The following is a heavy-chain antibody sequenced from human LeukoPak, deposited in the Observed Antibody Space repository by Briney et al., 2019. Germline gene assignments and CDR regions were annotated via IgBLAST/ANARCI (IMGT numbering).Heavy chain of an antibody. CDR2: IYSGGST. Sequence: PGGSLRLSCAASGFTVSSNYMSWVRQAPGKGLEWVSVIYSGGSTYYADSVKGRFTISRDNSKNTLYLQMNSLRAEDMAVYYCASSSSSPYYYGMDVWGQGTTVTVSS. V-gene: IGHV3-66*01. CDR3: ASSSSSPYYYGMDV. CDR1: GFTVSSNY. J-gene: IGHJ6*02. D-gene: IGHD6-6*01.